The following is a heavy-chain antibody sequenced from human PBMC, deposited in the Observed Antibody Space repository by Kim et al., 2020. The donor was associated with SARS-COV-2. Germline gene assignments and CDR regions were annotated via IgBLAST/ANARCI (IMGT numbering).Heavy chain of an antibody. CDR1: GFTFSDYA. CDR2: ISSTSDNI. CDR3: AKGRSASMAAAANY. V-gene: IGHV3-9*01. Sequence: GGSLRLSCTVSGFTFSDYAMHRVRQTPGKGLQWVSSISSTSDNIAYSDSVKGRFTISRDHANNSLYLQMNSLRPDDPAFYYCAKGRSASMAAAANYWGQGSLVTVSS. D-gene: IGHD6-13*01. J-gene: IGHJ4*02.